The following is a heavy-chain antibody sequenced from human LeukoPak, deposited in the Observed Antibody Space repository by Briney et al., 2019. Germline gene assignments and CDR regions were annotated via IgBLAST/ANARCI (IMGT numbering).Heavy chain of an antibody. J-gene: IGHJ4*02. V-gene: IGHV1-69*05. CDR2: TIPIFGTA. CDR1: GGTFSSYA. Sequence: SVKVSCKASGGTFSSYAISWVRQAPGQGLEWMGGTIPIFGTANYAQKFQGRVTITTDESTSTAYMELSSLRSEDTAVYYCARQEGSGSYPLDYWGQGTLVTVSS. CDR3: ARQEGSGSYPLDY. D-gene: IGHD1-26*01.